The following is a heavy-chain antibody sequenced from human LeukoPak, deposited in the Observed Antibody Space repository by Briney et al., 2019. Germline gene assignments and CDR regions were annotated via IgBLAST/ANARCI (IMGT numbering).Heavy chain of an antibody. V-gene: IGHV4-59*01. CDR3: ARGHLYSYDSSGYSTWFAP. Sequence: SETLSLTCTVSGGSISSYYWSWIRQPPGKGLEWIGYIYYSGSTNYNPSLKSRVTISVDTSKNQFSLKLSSVTAADTAVYYCARGHLYSYDSSGYSTWFAPWGQRTLVTVSS. D-gene: IGHD3-22*01. CDR1: GGSISSYY. CDR2: IYYSGST. J-gene: IGHJ5*02.